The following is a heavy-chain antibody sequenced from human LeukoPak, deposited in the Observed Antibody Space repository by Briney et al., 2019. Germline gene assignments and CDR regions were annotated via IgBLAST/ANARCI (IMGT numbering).Heavy chain of an antibody. D-gene: IGHD6-13*01. CDR1: GYAFTGYY. CDR2: INPNSGGT. Sequence: GASVKVSCKASGYAFTGYYMHWVRQAPGQGLEWMGWINPNSGGTNYAQKFQGRVTMTRDTSISTAYMELSRLRSDDTAVYYCAGIAAAGSFNWFDPWGQGTLVTVSS. V-gene: IGHV1-2*02. J-gene: IGHJ5*02. CDR3: AGIAAAGSFNWFDP.